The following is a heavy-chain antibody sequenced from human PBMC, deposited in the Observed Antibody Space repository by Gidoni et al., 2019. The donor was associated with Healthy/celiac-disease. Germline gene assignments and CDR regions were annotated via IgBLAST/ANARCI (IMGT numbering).Heavy chain of an antibody. D-gene: IGHD3-10*01. V-gene: IGHV3-33*01. CDR2: IWYDGSNK. CDR1: GFTFSSYG. Sequence: QVQLVESGGGVVQPGRSLRLSCAASGFTFSSYGMHWVRQAPGKGLEWVAVIWYDGSNKYYADSVKGRFTISRDNSKNTLYLQMNSLRAEDTAVYYCAREFDYYGSGSYGYWGQGTLVTVSS. CDR3: AREFDYYGSGSYGY. J-gene: IGHJ4*02.